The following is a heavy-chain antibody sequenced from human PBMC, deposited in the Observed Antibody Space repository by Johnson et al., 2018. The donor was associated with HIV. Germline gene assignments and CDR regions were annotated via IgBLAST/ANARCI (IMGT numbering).Heavy chain of an antibody. CDR2: ARFDEVSK. D-gene: IGHD3-22*01. CDR3: AKDPTYYYDSSAKEGAFDI. J-gene: IGHJ3*02. CDR1: GFTFSSYA. Sequence: QEKLVESGGGVVQPGRSLRLSCAASGFTFSSYAMHWVRQAPGKGLEWVAVARFDEVSKYYIDSVQGRFTISRDNSKNTLYLQMNNLRAEDTAVYYCAKDPTYYYDSSAKEGAFDIWGQGTMVTVSS. V-gene: IGHV3-30*02.